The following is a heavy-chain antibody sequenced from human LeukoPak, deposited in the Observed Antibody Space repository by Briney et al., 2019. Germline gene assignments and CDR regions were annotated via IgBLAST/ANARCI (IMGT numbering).Heavy chain of an antibody. CDR3: ARAIAVVASFDY. CDR2: IRYDGSNK. Sequence: GGSLRLSCAASGFTFSSYGMHWVRQAPGKGLEGVAFIRYDGSNKYYADFVKGRFTIYRANSKNSLYLQMNTLRAEDTAVYYCARAIAVVASFDYWGQGTLVTVSS. CDR1: GFTFSSYG. D-gene: IGHD6-19*01. J-gene: IGHJ4*02. V-gene: IGHV3-30*02.